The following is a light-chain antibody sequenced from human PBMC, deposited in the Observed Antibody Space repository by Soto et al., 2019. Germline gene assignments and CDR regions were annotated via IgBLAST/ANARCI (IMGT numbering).Light chain of an antibody. CDR3: QQYNNYPLT. CDR2: DAS. J-gene: IGKJ1*01. V-gene: IGKV1-5*01. Sequence: DIQMTQSPSTLSASVGDRVTISCRASQTISSWLAWYQQKPGKAPKLLIYDASSLESGVPSRFSGSGSGTEFTLTISSLQTDDVATYYCQQYNNYPLTFGKGTKV. CDR1: QTISSW.